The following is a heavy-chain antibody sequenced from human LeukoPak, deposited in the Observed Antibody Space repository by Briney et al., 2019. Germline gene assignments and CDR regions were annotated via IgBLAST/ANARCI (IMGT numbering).Heavy chain of an antibody. V-gene: IGHV3-23*01. CDR2: ISGSGGST. Sequence: GGSLRLSCAASGFTFSSYAMSWVRQAPGKGLEWVSAISGSGGSTDYADSMKGRFTISRDNSKNTLYLQMNSLRVDDTAVYYCAKPISRYYYGSESDWGQGTLVTVSS. CDR1: GFTFSSYA. J-gene: IGHJ4*02. D-gene: IGHD3-10*01. CDR3: AKPISRYYYGSESD.